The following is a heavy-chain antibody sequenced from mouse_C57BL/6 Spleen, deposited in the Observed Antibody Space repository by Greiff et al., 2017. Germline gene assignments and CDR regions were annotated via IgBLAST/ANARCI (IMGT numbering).Heavy chain of an antibody. CDR3: TAGTARATYAY. CDR1: GFNINDYY. CDR2: IDPEDGDT. D-gene: IGHD3-2*01. Sequence: VQLKQSGAELVRPGASVKLSCTASGFNINDYYMHWVKQRPEQGLEWIGRIDPEDGDTEYDPKFQGKATLTADTSSNTAYLQLSSLTSEDTAVYYCTAGTARATYAYWGQGTLVTVSA. J-gene: IGHJ3*01. V-gene: IGHV14-1*01.